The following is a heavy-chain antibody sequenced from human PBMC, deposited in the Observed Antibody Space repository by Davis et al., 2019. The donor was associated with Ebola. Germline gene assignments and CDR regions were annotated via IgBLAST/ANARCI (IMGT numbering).Heavy chain of an antibody. CDR1: GGSFSGYY. Sequence: PSETLSLTCAVYGGSFSGYYWSWIRQPPGKGLEWIGEINHSGSTNYNPSLKSRVTISVDTSKNQFSLKLSSVTAADTAVYYCARGLSHCSSTSCYGNNWFDPWGQGTLVTVSS. D-gene: IGHD2-2*01. CDR3: ARGLSHCSSTSCYGNNWFDP. V-gene: IGHV4-34*01. CDR2: INHSGST. J-gene: IGHJ5*02.